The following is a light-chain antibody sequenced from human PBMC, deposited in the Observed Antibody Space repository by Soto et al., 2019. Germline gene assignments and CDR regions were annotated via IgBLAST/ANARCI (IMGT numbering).Light chain of an antibody. Sequence: QSALTQPASVSGSPGQSITISCTGTSSDIGGYNYVSWYQHHPGKAPKLMIYEVSNRPSGVSNRFSGSKSGNTASLTISGLQAADEADYYCIHLRVFGTGTNLTVL. CDR1: SSDIGGYNY. CDR3: IHLRV. CDR2: EVS. J-gene: IGLJ1*01. V-gene: IGLV2-14*01.